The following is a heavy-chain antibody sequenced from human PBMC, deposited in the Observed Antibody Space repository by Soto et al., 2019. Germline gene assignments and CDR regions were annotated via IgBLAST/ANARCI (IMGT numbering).Heavy chain of an antibody. V-gene: IGHV1-2*04. CDR2: INPNSGGT. CDR1: GYTFTGYY. J-gene: IGHJ3*02. Sequence: ASGKVCCKASGYTFTGYYMHWVRQAPGQGLEWMGWINPNSGGTNYAQKFQGWVTMTRDTSISTAYMELSRLRSDDTAVYYCARESETGYDAFDIWGQGTMVTVSS. CDR3: ARESETGYDAFDI. D-gene: IGHD7-27*01.